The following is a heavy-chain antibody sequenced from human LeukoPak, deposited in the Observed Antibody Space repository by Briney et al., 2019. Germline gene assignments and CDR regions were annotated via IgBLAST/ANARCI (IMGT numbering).Heavy chain of an antibody. CDR3: ARQIVVPAAIDY. V-gene: IGHV4-4*07. Sequence: SETLSLTCTVSGGSISSYYWSWIRQPAGKGLEWIGRIYTSGSTNYNPSLKSRVTISVDTSKNQFSLKLSSVTAADTAVYYCARQIVVPAAIDYWGQGTLVTVSS. J-gene: IGHJ4*02. CDR1: GGSISSYY. CDR2: IYTSGST. D-gene: IGHD2-2*01.